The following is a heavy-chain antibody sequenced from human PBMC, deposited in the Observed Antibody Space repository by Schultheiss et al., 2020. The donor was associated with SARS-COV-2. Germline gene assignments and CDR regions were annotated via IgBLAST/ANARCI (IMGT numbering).Heavy chain of an antibody. J-gene: IGHJ4*02. CDR2: INHSGST. D-gene: IGHD6-13*01. Sequence: SQTLSLTCAVYGGSFSGYYWSWIRQPPGKGLEWIGEINHSGSTNYNPSLKSRVTMSVDTSKNQFSLRLSSVTAADTAVYYCARDAGVGSAAAGRVAVYWGQGTLVTVSS. V-gene: IGHV4-34*01. CDR3: ARDAGVGSAAAGRVAVY. CDR1: GGSFSGYY.